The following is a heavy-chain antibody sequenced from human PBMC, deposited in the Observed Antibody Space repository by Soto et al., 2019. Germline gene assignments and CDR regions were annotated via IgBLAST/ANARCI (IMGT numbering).Heavy chain of an antibody. CDR2: ITWDGGDT. J-gene: IGHJ4*02. Sequence: GGSLRLSCAASGFIFEDSTMHWVRQAPGKGPEWVSLITWDGGDTFYADSVKGRFTISRDNSKSSLFLQMNDLRSEDTALYYCGREYGSTWDPFFDEWGQGTLVTVSS. D-gene: IGHD6-6*01. CDR3: GREYGSTWDPFFDE. CDR1: GFIFEDST. V-gene: IGHV3-43*01.